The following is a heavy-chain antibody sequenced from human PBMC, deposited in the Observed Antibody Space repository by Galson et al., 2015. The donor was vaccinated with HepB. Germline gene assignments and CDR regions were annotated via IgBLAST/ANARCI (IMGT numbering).Heavy chain of an antibody. D-gene: IGHD3-3*01. CDR1: GYTFTSYG. J-gene: IGHJ4*02. CDR2: ISAYNGNT. Sequence: SVKVSCKASGYTFTSYGISWVRQAPGQGLEWMGWISAYNGNTNYAQKLQGRVTMTTDTSTSTAYMELRSLRSDDTAVYYCARDSTYYDFWSGYFHWGQGTLVTVSS. CDR3: ARDSTYYDFWSGYFH. V-gene: IGHV1-18*01.